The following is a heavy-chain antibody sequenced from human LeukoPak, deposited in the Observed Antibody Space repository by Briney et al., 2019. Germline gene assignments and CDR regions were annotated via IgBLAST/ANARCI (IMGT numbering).Heavy chain of an antibody. Sequence: SSETLSLTCTVSGSSISSYYWSWVRQPAGKGLEWLGRTSTSGSTNYNPSLKSRVTFSVDTSKNQFSLKLSSVTAADTAVYYCARGAYGSGSTNWFDPWGQGALVTGAS. V-gene: IGHV4-4*07. CDR1: GSSISSYY. J-gene: IGHJ5*02. D-gene: IGHD3-10*01. CDR2: TSTSGST. CDR3: ARGAYGSGSTNWFDP.